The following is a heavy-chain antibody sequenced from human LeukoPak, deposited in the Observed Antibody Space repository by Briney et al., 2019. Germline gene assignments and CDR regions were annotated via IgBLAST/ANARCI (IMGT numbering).Heavy chain of an antibody. CDR3: ATTVTTRVDY. Sequence: QTGGSLRLSCAASGFTVSSNYMSWVRQAPGKGLVWVSRINSDGSSTSYADSVKGRFTISRDNAKNTLYLQMNSLRAEDTAVYYCATTVTTRVDYWGQGTLVTVSS. D-gene: IGHD4-17*01. CDR2: INSDGSST. CDR1: GFTVSSNY. V-gene: IGHV3-74*01. J-gene: IGHJ4*02.